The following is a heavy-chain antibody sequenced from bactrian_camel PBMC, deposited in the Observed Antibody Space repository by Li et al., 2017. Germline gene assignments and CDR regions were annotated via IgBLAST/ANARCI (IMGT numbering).Heavy chain of an antibody. CDR1: GHTYSRYC. J-gene: IGHJ4*01. CDR3: AAMISSGICYLGDYRFPY. Sequence: HVQLVESGGDSVHSGGSLRLSCAASGHTYSRYCMAWFRQAPGKERERVARIYTGDGSTRYADSVKGRFTISQDNAKHTLYLQMNNLTPEDTAMYYCAAMISSGICYLGDYRFPYWGQGTQVTVS. D-gene: IGHD5*01. CDR2: IYTGDGST. V-gene: IGHV3S1*01.